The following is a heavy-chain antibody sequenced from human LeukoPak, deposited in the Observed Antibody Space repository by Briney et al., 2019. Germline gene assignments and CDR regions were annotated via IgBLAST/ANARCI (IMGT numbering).Heavy chain of an antibody. V-gene: IGHV3-74*01. J-gene: IGHJ4*02. CDR3: ATVSEY. Sequence: GGSLRLSCAASGFTFNYFRMHWVRQVPGKGLVWVSGINNDGTATYYADSVKGRFTISRDNAKNTVCLQMNGLRAEDTTVYYCATVSEYWGQGTLVTVSS. CDR1: GFTFNYFR. CDR2: INNDGTAT.